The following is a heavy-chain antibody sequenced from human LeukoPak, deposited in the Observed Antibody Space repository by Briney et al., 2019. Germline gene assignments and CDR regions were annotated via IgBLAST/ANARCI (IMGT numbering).Heavy chain of an antibody. D-gene: IGHD1-26*01. CDR1: GGSISSGGYY. CDR2: IYYSGST. CDR3: ASCALSGSYSFDY. Sequence: AQTLSLTCTVSGGSISSGGYYWSWIRQHPGKGLEWIGYIYYSGSTYYNPSLKSRVTISVDTSKHQFSLKLSSVTAADTAVYYCASCALSGSYSFDYWGQGTLVTVSS. J-gene: IGHJ4*02. V-gene: IGHV4-31*03.